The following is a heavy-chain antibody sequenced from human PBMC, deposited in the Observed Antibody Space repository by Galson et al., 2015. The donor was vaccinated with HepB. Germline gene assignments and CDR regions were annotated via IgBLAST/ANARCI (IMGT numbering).Heavy chain of an antibody. CDR3: ARVAPGKAAAARWYFDY. Sequence: SLRLSCAASGFTFSSYSMNWVRQAPGKGLEWVSSISSSSSYIYYADSVKGRFTISRDNAKNSLYLQMNSLRAEDTAVYYCARVAPGKAAAARWYFDYWGQGTLVTVSS. V-gene: IGHV3-21*01. D-gene: IGHD6-13*01. CDR2: ISSSSSYI. J-gene: IGHJ4*02. CDR1: GFTFSSYS.